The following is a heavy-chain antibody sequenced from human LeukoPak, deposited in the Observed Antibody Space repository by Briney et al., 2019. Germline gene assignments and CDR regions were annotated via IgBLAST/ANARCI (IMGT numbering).Heavy chain of an antibody. D-gene: IGHD3-16*01. J-gene: IGHJ4*02. CDR2: IKQDGTEK. Sequence: GGSLRLSCEGSGFNLSTYWMSWVRQAPGKGLEWVANIKQDGTEKYYVDSVKGRFTISRDNAKNSLYLQMNTLRAEDTAVYYCTRGGGGRYFDYWGQGALVSVSS. CDR3: TRGGGGRYFDY. V-gene: IGHV3-7*04. CDR1: GFNLSTYW.